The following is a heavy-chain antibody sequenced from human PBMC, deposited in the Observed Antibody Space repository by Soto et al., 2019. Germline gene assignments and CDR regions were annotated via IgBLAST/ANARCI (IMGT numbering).Heavy chain of an antibody. CDR3: ARGKVFPVGGMDV. Sequence: SETLSLTCTVSGGSISSGDYYWSWIRQPPGKGLEWIGYIYYSGSTYYNPSLKSRVAISVDTFKNHFSLKLSSVTAADTAVYYCARGKVFPVGGMDVWGQGTTVTVSS. CDR2: IYYSGST. V-gene: IGHV4-30-4*01. J-gene: IGHJ6*02. CDR1: GGSISSGDYY.